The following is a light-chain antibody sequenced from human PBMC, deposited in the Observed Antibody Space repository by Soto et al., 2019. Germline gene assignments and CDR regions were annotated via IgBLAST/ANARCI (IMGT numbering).Light chain of an antibody. CDR3: QQYGRAWT. J-gene: IGKJ1*01. V-gene: IGKV3-20*01. CDR2: GAS. Sequence: EIVLTQSPGTLSLSPGERATLSCRARQSVSSSYLAWYQQKPGQAPRLLIYGASSRANGIPDRYSGSGSETDFTLTISTLEPEDFAVYYCQQYGRAWTFGEVTNVEIK. CDR1: QSVSSSY.